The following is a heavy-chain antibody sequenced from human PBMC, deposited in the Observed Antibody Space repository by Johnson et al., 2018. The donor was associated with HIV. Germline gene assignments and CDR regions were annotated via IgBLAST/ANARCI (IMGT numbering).Heavy chain of an antibody. Sequence: VHLVESGGGLVQPGRSLRLSCAASGFTFDDYAMHWVRQAPGKGLEWVSGISWNSGSIGYADSVKGRFTISRDNAKNSLYLQMNSLRAEDTAVYYCAKVSSSSTWAHDPFDVGGQGTMVT. CDR3: AKVSSSSTWAHDPFDV. CDR2: ISWNSGSI. V-gene: IGHV3-9*01. CDR1: GFTFDDYA. J-gene: IGHJ3*01. D-gene: IGHD6-6*01.